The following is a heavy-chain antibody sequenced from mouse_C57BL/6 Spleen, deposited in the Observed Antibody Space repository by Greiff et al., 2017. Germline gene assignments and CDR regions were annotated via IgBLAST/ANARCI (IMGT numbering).Heavy chain of an antibody. J-gene: IGHJ2*01. CDR1: GFTFSSYT. CDR3: ARHGMYYYGSSFDY. V-gene: IGHV5-9*01. CDR2: ISGGGGNT. Sequence: EVQVVESGGGLVKPGGSLKLSCAASGFTFSSYTMSWVRQTPEKRLEWVATISGGGGNTYYPDSVKGRFTISRDNAKNTLYLQMSSLRSEDTALYYCARHGMYYYGSSFDYWGQGTTLTVSS. D-gene: IGHD1-1*01.